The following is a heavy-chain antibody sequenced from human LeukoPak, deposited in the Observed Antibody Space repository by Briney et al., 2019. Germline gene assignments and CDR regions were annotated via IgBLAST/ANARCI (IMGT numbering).Heavy chain of an antibody. CDR3: ARAVVVVAATHFDY. CDR1: GGSISSYY. V-gene: IGHV4-59*01. J-gene: IGHJ4*02. CDR2: IYYSGST. Sequence: PSETLSLTCTVSGGSISSYYWSWIRQPPGKGLEWIGYIYYSGSTNYNPSLKSRVTISVDTSKNQFSLKLSSVTAADTAMYYCARAVVVVAATHFDYWGQGTLVTVSS. D-gene: IGHD2-15*01.